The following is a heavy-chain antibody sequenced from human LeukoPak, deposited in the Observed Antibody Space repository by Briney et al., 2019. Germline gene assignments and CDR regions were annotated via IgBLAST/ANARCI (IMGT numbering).Heavy chain of an antibody. CDR3: AKDYNRAYYYGSGFDY. CDR1: GFTFSSYG. CDR2: IRYDGSKK. J-gene: IGHJ4*02. V-gene: IGHV3-30*02. Sequence: GGSLRLSCAASGFTFSSYGMNWVRQAPGKGLEWVAFIRYDGSKKYSADSVKGRFTISRDNSKNTLYLQMNSLRAEDTAVYYCAKDYNRAYYYGSGFDYWGQGTLVTVSS. D-gene: IGHD3-10*01.